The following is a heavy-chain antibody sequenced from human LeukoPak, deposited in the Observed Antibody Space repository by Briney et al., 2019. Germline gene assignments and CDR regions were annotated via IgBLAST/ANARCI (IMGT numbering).Heavy chain of an antibody. CDR1: GFTVSSNS. J-gene: IGHJ4*02. V-gene: IGHV3-66*01. CDR2: IYSGGST. CDR3: AIEKSASVDY. Sequence: SVGSLRLSCAASGFTVSSNSMTWVRQAPGKGLEWVSVIYSGGSTSYADSVKGRFTISRDNSKNTLYLQMNSLRVEDTAVYYCAIEKSASVDYWGRGTLVTVPS.